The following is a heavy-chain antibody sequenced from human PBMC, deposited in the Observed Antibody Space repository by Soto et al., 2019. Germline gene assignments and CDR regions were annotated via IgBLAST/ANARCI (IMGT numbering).Heavy chain of an antibody. CDR2: SRNRVNSHTT. CDR3: TRGLRGGAPSYTFHGMDV. CDR1: GFTFSDHY. D-gene: IGHD3-10*01. V-gene: IGHV3-72*01. Sequence: EVQLVESGGGLVQPGGSLRLSCAASGFTFSDHYMDWVRQAPGKGLEWVARSRNRVNSHTTEYAASVKGRFTISRDESKSSLYLQMNSLKSEDTAVYYCTRGLRGGAPSYTFHGMDVWGQGTTVTVSS. J-gene: IGHJ6*01.